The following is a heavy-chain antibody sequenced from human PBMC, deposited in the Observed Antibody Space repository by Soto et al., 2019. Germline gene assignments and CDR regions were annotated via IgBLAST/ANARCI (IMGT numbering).Heavy chain of an antibody. CDR3: AKDTVVGGSYS. CDR2: ISWNSGSI. V-gene: IGHV3-9*01. D-gene: IGHD1-26*01. Sequence: GGSLRLSCAASGFTFDDYAMHWVRQAPGKGLEWVSGISWNSGSIGYADSVKGRLTISRDNAKNSLYLQMNSLRAEDTALYYCAKDTVVGGSYSWGQGTLVTVSS. CDR1: GFTFDDYA. J-gene: IGHJ4*02.